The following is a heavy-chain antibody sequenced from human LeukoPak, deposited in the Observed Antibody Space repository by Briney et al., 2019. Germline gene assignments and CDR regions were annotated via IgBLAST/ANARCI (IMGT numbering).Heavy chain of an antibody. CDR1: GFTFDDYT. J-gene: IGHJ4*02. D-gene: IGHD6-13*01. V-gene: IGHV3-43*01. Sequence: PGGSLRLSCAASGFTFDDYTMHWVRQAPGKGLEWVSLISWDGGSTYYADSVKGRFTISRDNSKNSLYLQMNSLRTEDTALYYCAKGGGYSSSWYYFDYWGQGTLVTVSS. CDR3: AKGGGYSSSWYYFDY. CDR2: ISWDGGST.